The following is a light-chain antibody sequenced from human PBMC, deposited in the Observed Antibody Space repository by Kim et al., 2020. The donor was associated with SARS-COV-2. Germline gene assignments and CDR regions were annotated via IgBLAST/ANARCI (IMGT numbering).Light chain of an antibody. Sequence: SYELTQPLSVSVALGQTASITCGGNNIESKNVRWYQQKPGQAPVLVIYRDSNRPSGIPGRFSGSNSGNTATLTISRAQAGDEADYYCQVWDGCMAFGGGTQLTVL. CDR3: QVWDGCMA. CDR2: RDS. CDR1: NIESKN. V-gene: IGLV3-9*01. J-gene: IGLJ2*01.